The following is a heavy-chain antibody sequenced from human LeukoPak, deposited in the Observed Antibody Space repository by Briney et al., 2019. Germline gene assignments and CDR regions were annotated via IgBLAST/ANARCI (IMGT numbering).Heavy chain of an antibody. J-gene: IGHJ4*02. Sequence: SETLSLTCIVSGGSISSSSYYWGWIRQPPGKGLEWIGSIYYSGSTYYNPSLKSRVTISVDTSKNQFSLKLSSVTAADTAVYYCARVGYGSGSYYIDYWGQGTLVTVSS. V-gene: IGHV4-39*07. CDR3: ARVGYGSGSYYIDY. CDR1: GGSISSSSYY. CDR2: IYYSGST. D-gene: IGHD3-10*01.